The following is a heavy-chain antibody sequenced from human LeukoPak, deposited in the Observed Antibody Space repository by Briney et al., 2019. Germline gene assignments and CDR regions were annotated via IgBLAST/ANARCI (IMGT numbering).Heavy chain of an antibody. Sequence: GASVKVSCKASGGTFSSYAISWVRQAPGQGLEWMGGIIPIFGTANYAQKFQGRVTITTDESTSTAYMELSSLRSEDTAVYYCARVAYDYVWGSYRFNWFDPWGQGTLVTLSS. D-gene: IGHD3-16*02. CDR2: IIPIFGTA. J-gene: IGHJ5*02. CDR3: ARVAYDYVWGSYRFNWFDP. V-gene: IGHV1-69*05. CDR1: GGTFSSYA.